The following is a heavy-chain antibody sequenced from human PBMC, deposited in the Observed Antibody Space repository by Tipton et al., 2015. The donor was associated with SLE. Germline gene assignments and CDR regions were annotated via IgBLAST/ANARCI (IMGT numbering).Heavy chain of an antibody. J-gene: IGHJ3*02. D-gene: IGHD3-10*01. CDR1: GGSMTGSY. CDR3: AGRRGAFDI. Sequence: TLSLTCSVSGGSMTGSYWSWVRQPPGRGLEWIGSIYYNGDTHYNPSLNSRVTMSADTSKNQFSLRLSSVTTADTAVYYCAGRRGAFDIWGQGTMVTVSS. V-gene: IGHV4-59*01. CDR2: IYYNGDT.